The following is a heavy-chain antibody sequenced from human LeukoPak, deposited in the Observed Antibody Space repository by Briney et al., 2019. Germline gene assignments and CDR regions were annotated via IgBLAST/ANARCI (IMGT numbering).Heavy chain of an antibody. CDR3: ARHPYDSRGYHWFDP. J-gene: IGHJ5*02. V-gene: IGHV4-39*01. D-gene: IGHD3-22*01. CDR1: GGSVSSGSDY. CDR2: MSYSGTT. Sequence: SETLSLTCTVSGGSVSSGSDYWAWIRQSPDKGLEWIGSMSYSGTTYYRSSLKSRVTISADTSKNQFFVKLSSVTAADTAVYYCARHPYDSRGYHWFDPWGQGTLVTV.